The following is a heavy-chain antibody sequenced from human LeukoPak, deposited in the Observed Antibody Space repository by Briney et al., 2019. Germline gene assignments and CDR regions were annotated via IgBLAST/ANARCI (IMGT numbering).Heavy chain of an antibody. D-gene: IGHD2-15*01. CDR2: INPNSGGT. CDR3: ARGAFSGGSCYSPVCYFDY. V-gene: IGHV1-2*02. Sequence: GASVKVSCKASGYTFTGYYMHWVRQAPGQGLEWMGWINPNSGGTNYAQKFQGRVTMTRDTSISTAYMELSRLRSDDTAVYYCARGAFSGGSCYSPVCYFDYWGQGTLVTVSS. J-gene: IGHJ4*02. CDR1: GYTFTGYY.